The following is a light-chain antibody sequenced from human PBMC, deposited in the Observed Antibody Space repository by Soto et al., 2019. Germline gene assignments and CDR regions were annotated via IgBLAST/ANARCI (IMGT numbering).Light chain of an antibody. V-gene: IGKV4-1*01. CDR3: QQHYSTPRT. Sequence: DIVMTQSPDSLAVSLGERATIDCKSSQSILHSSNNKNYLAWYQQKPGQPPKLLIYWASTRESGVPDRFSGSWSGTDFTLTISSLQAEDVAVYYCQQHYSTPRTFGQGTKVEIK. J-gene: IGKJ1*01. CDR2: WAS. CDR1: QSILHSSNNKNY.